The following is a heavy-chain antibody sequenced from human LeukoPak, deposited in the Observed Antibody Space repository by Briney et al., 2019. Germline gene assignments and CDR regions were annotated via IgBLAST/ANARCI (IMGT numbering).Heavy chain of an antibody. Sequence: SETLSLTCSVSGASVTTGGFYWTWIRQLPGKGLEWIGYIYHSGSTKYHPSLESRLIISIDTSKNQFSLKLSSVTAADTAVYYCARGRWSVAAGTLDYWGQGTLVTVSS. J-gene: IGHJ4*02. CDR1: GASVTTGGFY. V-gene: IGHV4-31*03. D-gene: IGHD6-13*01. CDR2: IYHSGST. CDR3: ARGRWSVAAGTLDY.